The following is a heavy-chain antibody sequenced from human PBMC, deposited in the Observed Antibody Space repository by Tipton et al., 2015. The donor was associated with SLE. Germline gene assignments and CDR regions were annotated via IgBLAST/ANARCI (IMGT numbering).Heavy chain of an antibody. D-gene: IGHD4-11*01. CDR1: DGSISSSSYY. Sequence: TLSLTCTVSDGSISSSSYYWGWIRQPPGKGLEWIGEINHRGSTTYNPSLKSRVTISVDTSKNQFSLKLSSVTAADTAVYYCARKPLDTVTTGWFDPWGQGTLVTVSS. J-gene: IGHJ5*02. CDR2: INHRGST. V-gene: IGHV4-39*07. CDR3: ARKPLDTVTTGWFDP.